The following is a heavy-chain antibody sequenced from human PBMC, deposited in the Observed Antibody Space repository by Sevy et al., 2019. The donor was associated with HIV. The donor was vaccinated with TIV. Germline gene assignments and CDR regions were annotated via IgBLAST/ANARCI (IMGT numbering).Heavy chain of an antibody. D-gene: IGHD3-22*01. J-gene: IGHJ4*02. CDR1: GVHFNYHD. CDR2: ISSNSKYL. CDR3: ARETGAAYYSDTSGFDY. V-gene: IGHV3-21*03. Sequence: GGSLRLSCATSGVHFNYHDMHWVRQAPGKGLEWVSSISSNSKYLYYADSVKGRFTVSRDNARSSLFLQLSDLRAGDTAVYYCARETGAAYYSDTSGFDYWGQGILVTVSS.